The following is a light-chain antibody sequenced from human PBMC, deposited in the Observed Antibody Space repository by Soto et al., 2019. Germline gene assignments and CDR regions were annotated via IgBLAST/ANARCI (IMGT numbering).Light chain of an antibody. J-gene: IGLJ1*01. CDR3: CSYVGGYSYV. Sequence: QSALTQPRSVSGSPGQSVTVSCIGTSSDVGDYNSVSWYQQHPVKAPKLMIYDVSKRPSGVPDRFSGSKSGNTASLNISGLQAEDEADYYCCSYVGGYSYVFGIGTKVTVL. CDR2: DVS. CDR1: SSDVGDYNS. V-gene: IGLV2-11*01.